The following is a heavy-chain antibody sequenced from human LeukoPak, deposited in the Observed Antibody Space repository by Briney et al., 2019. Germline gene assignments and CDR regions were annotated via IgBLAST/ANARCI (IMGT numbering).Heavy chain of an antibody. V-gene: IGHV4-30-2*01. CDR1: GGPISSGGYS. CDR3: ARGLDPNWFDP. CDR2: IYHSGST. Sequence: PSETLSLTCAVSGGPISSGGYSWSWIRQPPGKGLEWIGYIYHSGSTYYNPSLKSRVTISVDRSKNQFSLKLSSVTAADTAVYYCARGLDPNWFDPWGQGTLVTVSS. J-gene: IGHJ5*02.